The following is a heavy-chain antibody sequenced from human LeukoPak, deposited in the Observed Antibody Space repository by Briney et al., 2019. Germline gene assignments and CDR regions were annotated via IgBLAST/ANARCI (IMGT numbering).Heavy chain of an antibody. CDR2: ISGSGGST. D-gene: IGHD3-10*01. CDR3: AKVKPTSITMVRGVTLYYFDY. Sequence: GGSLRLSCAASGFTFSSYAMSWVRQAPGKGLEWVSAISGSGGSTYYADSVKGRFTISRDNSKNTLYLQMNSLRAEDTAVYYCAKVKPTSITMVRGVTLYYFDYWGQGTLVTVSS. CDR1: GFTFSSYA. J-gene: IGHJ4*02. V-gene: IGHV3-23*01.